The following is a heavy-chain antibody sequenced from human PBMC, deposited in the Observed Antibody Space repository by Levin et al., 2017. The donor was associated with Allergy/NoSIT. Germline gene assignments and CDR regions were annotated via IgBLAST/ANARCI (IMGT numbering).Heavy chain of an antibody. CDR2: ISGSGGST. Sequence: PGGSLRLSCAASGFTFSSYAMSWVRQAPGKGLEWVSAISGSGGSTYYADSVKGRFTISRDNSKNTLYLQMNSLRAEDTAVYYCANCGQYDILTGYTYYFDYWGQGTLVTVSS. V-gene: IGHV3-23*01. CDR1: GFTFSSYA. D-gene: IGHD3-9*01. J-gene: IGHJ4*02. CDR3: ANCGQYDILTGYTYYFDY.